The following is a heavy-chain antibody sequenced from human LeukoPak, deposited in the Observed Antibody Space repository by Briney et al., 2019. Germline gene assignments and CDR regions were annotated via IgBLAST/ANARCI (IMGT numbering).Heavy chain of an antibody. CDR1: GFTFSNCW. V-gene: IGHV3-7*01. CDR2: IKEDGSEK. D-gene: IGHD3-10*01. Sequence: GGSLRLSCGASGFTFSNCWMTWVRQAPGKGLEWVANIKEDGSEKYYVDSVTGRFTISRDNAEKSLYLQMDSLRAEDTAVYYCARDFSGESDYWGQGILVTVSS. J-gene: IGHJ4*02. CDR3: ARDFSGESDY.